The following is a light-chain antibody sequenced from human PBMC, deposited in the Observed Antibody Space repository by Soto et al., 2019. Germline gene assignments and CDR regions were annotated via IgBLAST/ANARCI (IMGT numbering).Light chain of an antibody. CDR2: WSS. CDR1: QSVLYSSNNKNY. CDR3: QHYYTTPRE. Sequence: DIVMTQSPDSRAVSLGERATINCKSSQSVLYSSNNKNYLAWYQQKPGERPKLLIYWSSTRESGVPDRFSGSWSGTDFTLAISSLHAEDVAVYYCQHYYTTPREFRPGSKADI. J-gene: IGKJ3*01. V-gene: IGKV4-1*01.